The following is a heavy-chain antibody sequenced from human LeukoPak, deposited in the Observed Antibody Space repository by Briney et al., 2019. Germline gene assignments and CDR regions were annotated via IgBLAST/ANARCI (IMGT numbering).Heavy chain of an antibody. J-gene: IGHJ4*02. CDR1: GFTFSSYA. Sequence: GRSLRLSCAASGFTFSSYAMHWVRQAPGKGLEWVAVISYDGSNKYYADSVKGRFTISRDNDKNTLYLQMNSLRAEDTAVYYCTRVRLAATGYCFDCWGQGTLVTVSS. CDR3: TRVRLAATGYCFDC. D-gene: IGHD6-13*01. V-gene: IGHV3-30*04. CDR2: ISYDGSNK.